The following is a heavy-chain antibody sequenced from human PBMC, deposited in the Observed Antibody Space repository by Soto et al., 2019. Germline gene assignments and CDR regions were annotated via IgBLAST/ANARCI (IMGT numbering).Heavy chain of an antibody. D-gene: IGHD1-1*01. CDR2: ISGSGGST. V-gene: IGHV3-23*01. J-gene: IGHJ4*02. CDR1: GFTFSSYA. Sequence: VHLLESGGGLVQPGGSLRLSCAASGFTFSSYAMSWVRQAPGKGLEWVSAISGSGGSTYYADSVKGRFTISRDNSRNTLYLQMNSLRAEDTAVYYCAKDLGTTGTTSHFDCWGQGTLVTVSS. CDR3: AKDLGTTGTTSHFDC.